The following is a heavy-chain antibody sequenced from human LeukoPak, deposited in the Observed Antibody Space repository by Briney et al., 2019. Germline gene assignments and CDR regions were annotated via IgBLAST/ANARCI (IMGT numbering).Heavy chain of an antibody. V-gene: IGHV3-23*01. J-gene: IGHJ4*02. CDR3: TRDLGWLHYAD. CDR1: GFTFRSHG. CDR2: IGGSGGFIT. Sequence: GGSLRLSCAASGFTFRSHGMNWVRQTPGKGLEWVSGIGGSGGFITYYADSVKGRFTVSRDNSKSTLYLQMDSLRADDTAIYYCTRDLGWLHYADWGQGTLVTVSS. D-gene: IGHD5-12*01.